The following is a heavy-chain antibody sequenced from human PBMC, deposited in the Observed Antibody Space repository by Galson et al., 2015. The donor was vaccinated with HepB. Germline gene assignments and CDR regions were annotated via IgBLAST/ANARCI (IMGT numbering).Heavy chain of an antibody. J-gene: IGHJ2*01. D-gene: IGHD3-16*02. CDR3: ARGGYDYVWGSYRWLNWYFDL. CDR1: GYSFTSYW. Sequence: QSGAEVKKPGESLKISCKGSGYSFTSYWIGWVRQMPGKGLEWMGIIYPGDSDTRYSPSLQGQVTISADKSISTAYLQWSSLKASDTAMYYCARGGYDYVWGSYRWLNWYFDLWGRGTLVTVSS. CDR2: IYPGDSDT. V-gene: IGHV5-51*01.